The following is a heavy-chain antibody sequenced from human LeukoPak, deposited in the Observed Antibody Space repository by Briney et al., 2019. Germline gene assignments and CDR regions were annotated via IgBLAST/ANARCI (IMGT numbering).Heavy chain of an antibody. Sequence: GGSLRLSCAAPGFTFSSYAMSWVRQAPGKGLEWVSAISGSGGSTYYADSVKGRFTISRDNSKNTLYLQMNSLRAEDTAVYYCAKDPGKGMIVVVITPFDYWGQGTLVTVSS. V-gene: IGHV3-23*01. CDR2: ISGSGGST. CDR3: AKDPGKGMIVVVITPFDY. CDR1: GFTFSSYA. D-gene: IGHD3-22*01. J-gene: IGHJ4*02.